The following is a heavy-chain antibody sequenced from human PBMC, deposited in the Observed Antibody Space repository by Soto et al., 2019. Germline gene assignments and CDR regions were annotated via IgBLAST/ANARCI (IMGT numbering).Heavy chain of an antibody. J-gene: IGHJ4*01. Sequence: SETLSLTCTVSGGSMTGADYHWSWVRQPPGKGLEWIGYIYHSGTTNYNLSLRGRVTISIDTSKNQFSLKLTSVTAADTAVYCCARAPFSGSSPFDYWGHGALVTVSS. D-gene: IGHD1-26*01. CDR3: ARAPFSGSSPFDY. CDR1: GGSMTGADYH. V-gene: IGHV4-30-4*01. CDR2: IYHSGTT.